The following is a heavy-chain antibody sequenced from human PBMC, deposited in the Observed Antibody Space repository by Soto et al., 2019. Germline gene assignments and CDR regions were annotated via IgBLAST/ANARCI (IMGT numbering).Heavy chain of an antibody. J-gene: IGHJ4*02. CDR3: ARDSPPVDY. V-gene: IGHV1-18*01. Sequence: QVQLVQSGAEVKRPGASVKVSCKASGYTFTSYAISWMRQAPGQGLEWMGWISAYNGNTNYAQKLQGRVTMTTDTSTNTAYMELRSLRSDVTAVYYCARDSPPVDYWGQGTLVTVSS. CDR2: ISAYNGNT. CDR1: GYTFTSYA.